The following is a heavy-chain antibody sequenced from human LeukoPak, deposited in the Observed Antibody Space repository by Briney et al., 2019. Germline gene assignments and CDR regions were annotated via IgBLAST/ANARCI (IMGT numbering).Heavy chain of an antibody. D-gene: IGHD5-24*01. J-gene: IGHJ3*02. V-gene: IGHV4-31*03. CDR3: ARGAVNYSGAFDI. Sequence: PSETLSLTCTVSGGSISSGGYYWSWIRQHPGKGLEWIGYIYYSGSTYYNPSLKSRVTISVDTSKNQFSLKLSSVTAADTAVYYCARGAVNYSGAFDIWGQGTMVTVSS. CDR2: IYYSGST. CDR1: GGSISSGGYY.